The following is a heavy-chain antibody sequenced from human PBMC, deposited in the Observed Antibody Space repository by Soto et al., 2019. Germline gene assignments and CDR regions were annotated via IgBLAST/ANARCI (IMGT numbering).Heavy chain of an antibody. CDR1: GGSVSSGSYY. CDR3: ARITGTGYYYGMDV. Sequence: SETLSLTCTVSGGSVSSGSYYWSWIRQPPGKGLEWIGYIYYSGSTNYNPSLKSRVTISVDTSKNQFSLKLSSVTAADTAVYYCARITGTGYYYGMDVWGQGTTVTV. J-gene: IGHJ6*02. D-gene: IGHD1-20*01. CDR2: IYYSGST. V-gene: IGHV4-61*01.